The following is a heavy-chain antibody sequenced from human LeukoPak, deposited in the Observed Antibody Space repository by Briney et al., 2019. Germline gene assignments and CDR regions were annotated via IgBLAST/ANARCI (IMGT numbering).Heavy chain of an antibody. CDR1: GGTFSSYA. CDR3: ARGVAAAGRDEDY. V-gene: IGHV1-8*02. Sequence: ASVKVSCKASGGTFSSYAISGVRQATGQGLEWMGWMNPNSGNTGYAQKFQGRVTMTRNTSISTAYMELSSLRSEDTAVYYCARGVAAAGRDEDYWGQGTLVTVSS. J-gene: IGHJ4*02. D-gene: IGHD6-13*01. CDR2: MNPNSGNT.